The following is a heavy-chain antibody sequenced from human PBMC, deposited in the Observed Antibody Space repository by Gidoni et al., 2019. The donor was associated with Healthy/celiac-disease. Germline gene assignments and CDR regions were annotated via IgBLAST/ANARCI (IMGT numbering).Heavy chain of an antibody. D-gene: IGHD2-2*01. CDR3: AKIPASGPAADHDAFDI. Sequence: QVQLVESGGGVVQPGRSLRLSCAASGFTFSSYGMHWVRQAPGKWLEWVAVISYDGSNKYYADSVKGRFTISRDNSKNTLYLQMNSLRAEDTAVYYCAKIPASGPAADHDAFDIWGQGTMVTVSS. CDR1: GFTFSSYG. CDR2: ISYDGSNK. V-gene: IGHV3-30*18. J-gene: IGHJ3*02.